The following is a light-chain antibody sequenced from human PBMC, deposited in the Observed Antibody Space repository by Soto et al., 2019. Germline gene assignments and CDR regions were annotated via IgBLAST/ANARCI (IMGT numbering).Light chain of an antibody. J-gene: IGLJ2*01. Sequence: QSALTQPASVSGSPGQSITISCTGTSSDVGGYNYVSWYQQHPGKAPKLMIYDVSNRPSGVSNRFSGSKSGNTASLTISGPQVEEGGNYNARSYKSTGTVLFGGGTNLPAL. V-gene: IGLV2-14*01. CDR2: DVS. CDR3: RSYKSTGTVL. CDR1: SSDVGGYNY.